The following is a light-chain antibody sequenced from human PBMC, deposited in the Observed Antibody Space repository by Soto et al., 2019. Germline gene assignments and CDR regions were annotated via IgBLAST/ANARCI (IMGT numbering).Light chain of an antibody. Sequence: EIEMTQSPATLSLAPGERATLDCWASQSVSSNLAWYQQKPGQAPRLLIYGASTRVTGVPARFSGSGSGTEFILIISSLQSEDFAVYYCQHYNNWPPWTFGQGTKV. V-gene: IGKV3-15*01. J-gene: IGKJ1*01. CDR2: GAS. CDR3: QHYNNWPPWT. CDR1: QSVSSN.